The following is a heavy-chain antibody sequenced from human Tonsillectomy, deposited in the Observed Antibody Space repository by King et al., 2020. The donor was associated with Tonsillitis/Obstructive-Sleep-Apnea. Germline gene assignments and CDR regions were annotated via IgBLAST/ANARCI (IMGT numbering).Heavy chain of an antibody. CDR3: ARADYEFCSGYVNALDI. CDR2: IYPGDSDT. J-gene: IGHJ3*02. Sequence: QLVQSGAGVKKPGESLKISCQASGYSFTNYWIVWVRQAPGKGLEWMGLIYPGDSDTSYSPSFQGQVTISAYKSINTPYLQCSSLKASDTAMYYCARADYEFCSGYVNALDIWGQGTMVSVSS. CDR1: GYSFTNYW. D-gene: IGHD3-3*01. V-gene: IGHV5-51*01.